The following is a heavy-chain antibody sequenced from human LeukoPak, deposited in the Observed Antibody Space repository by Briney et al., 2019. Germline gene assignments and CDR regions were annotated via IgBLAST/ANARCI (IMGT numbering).Heavy chain of an antibody. CDR2: INHSGST. CDR1: GGSIRSSSYY. Sequence: SETLSLTCTVSGGSIRSSSYYWGWLRQPPGKGLEWIGEINHSGSTNYNPSLKSRVTISVNTSKNQVSLKLSSVTAADTAVYYCARGRYSRGWYVFDYWGQGTLVTVS. J-gene: IGHJ4*02. CDR3: ARGRYSRGWYVFDY. D-gene: IGHD6-19*01. V-gene: IGHV4-39*07.